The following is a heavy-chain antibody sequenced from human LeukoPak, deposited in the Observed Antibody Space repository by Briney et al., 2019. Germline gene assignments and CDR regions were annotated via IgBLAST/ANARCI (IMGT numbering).Heavy chain of an antibody. V-gene: IGHV4-34*01. CDR2: INHSGST. J-gene: IGHJ5*02. CDR1: GGSFSGYY. D-gene: IGHD5-12*01. Sequence: SETLSLTCAVYGGSFSGYYWSWIRQPPGKGLEWIGEINHSGSTNYNPSLKSRVTISVDTSKNQFCLKLSSVTGADTAVYYCARGPPGKGYRARTYWFAPWGEGTLVTVSS. CDR3: ARGPPGKGYRARTYWFAP.